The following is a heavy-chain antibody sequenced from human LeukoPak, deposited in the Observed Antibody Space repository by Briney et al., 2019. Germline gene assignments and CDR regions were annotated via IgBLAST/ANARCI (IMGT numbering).Heavy chain of an antibody. J-gene: IGHJ4*02. CDR1: GFTFDDYA. Sequence: GRSLRLSCAASGFTFDDYAMHWARQAPGKGLEWVSGISWNSGSIGSADSVKGRFTISRDNAKNSLYLQMNSLRAEDTALYYCAKDIDETGTTGVFDYWGQGTLVTVSS. CDR2: ISWNSGSI. CDR3: AKDIDETGTTGVFDY. D-gene: IGHD1-1*01. V-gene: IGHV3-9*01.